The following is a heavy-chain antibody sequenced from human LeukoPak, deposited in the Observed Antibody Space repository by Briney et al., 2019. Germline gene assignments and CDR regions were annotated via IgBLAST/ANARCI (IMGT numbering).Heavy chain of an antibody. CDR1: GFTFSSYG. D-gene: IGHD3-22*01. CDR3: AEDRHDSSGFTLDS. Sequence: GGSLRLSCAASGFTFSSYGMSWVRQAPGKGLEWVSGISGTGHKTYYADSVKGRFTISRDSSKNTLYLQMNSLRAEDTAVYYCAEDRHDSSGFTLDSWGQGTLVTVSS. V-gene: IGHV3-23*01. CDR2: ISGTGHKT. J-gene: IGHJ4*02.